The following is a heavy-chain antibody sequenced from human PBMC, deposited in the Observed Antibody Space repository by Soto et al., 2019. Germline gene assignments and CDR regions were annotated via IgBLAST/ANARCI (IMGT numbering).Heavy chain of an antibody. CDR2: TRNKANSYTT. D-gene: IGHD3-22*01. CDR3: ARGSSGYYGY. CDR1: GFTFSDHY. Sequence: EVQLVESGGGSVQPGGSLRLSCAASGFTFSDHYMDWVRQAPGKGLEWVGRTRNKANSYTTEYAASVKGRFTISRDDSKNSLYLQMNSLKTEDTAVYYCARGSSGYYGYWGQGTLVTVSS. J-gene: IGHJ4*02. V-gene: IGHV3-72*01.